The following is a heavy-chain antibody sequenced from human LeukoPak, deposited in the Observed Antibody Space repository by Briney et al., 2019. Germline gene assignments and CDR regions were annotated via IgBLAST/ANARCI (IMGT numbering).Heavy chain of an antibody. D-gene: IGHD5-24*01. CDR1: GYTFTSYD. J-gene: IGHJ4*02. Sequence: ASVKVSCKASGYTFTSYDINWVRQATGQGLEWMGWMNPNSGNTGYAQKFQGRVTITRNTSISTAYMELRSLRSDDTAVYYCARVMATPPYYFDYWGQGTLVTVSS. CDR2: MNPNSGNT. CDR3: ARVMATPPYYFDY. V-gene: IGHV1-8*01.